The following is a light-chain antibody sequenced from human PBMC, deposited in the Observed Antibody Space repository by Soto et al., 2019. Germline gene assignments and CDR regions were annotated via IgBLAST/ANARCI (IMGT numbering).Light chain of an antibody. J-gene: IGKJ5*01. Sequence: HLTQHTYSLSASVGDRVTITCRASQGISSYLARYQQKPGKAAKLLIYAASTLQSGVPSRFSGRGSGTEYTLTISSLQPDDFATYYCQQYNNYSPSTFGQGTRLEI. CDR2: AAS. V-gene: IGKV1-9*01. CDR1: QGISSY. CDR3: QQYNNYSPST.